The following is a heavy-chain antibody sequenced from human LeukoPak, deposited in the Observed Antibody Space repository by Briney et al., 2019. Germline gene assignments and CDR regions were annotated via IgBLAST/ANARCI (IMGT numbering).Heavy chain of an antibody. D-gene: IGHD1-7*01. J-gene: IGHJ4*02. CDR2: ISSSGSTI. CDR3: ARVGAYNWNYICDC. V-gene: IGHV3-48*04. CDR1: GFTFSNYW. Sequence: PGGSLRLSCAGSGFTFSNYWVHWVRQAPGKGLEWVSYISSSGSTIYYADSVKGRFTISRDNAKNSLYLQMNSLRAEDTAVYYCARVGAYNWNYICDCWGQGTLVTVSS.